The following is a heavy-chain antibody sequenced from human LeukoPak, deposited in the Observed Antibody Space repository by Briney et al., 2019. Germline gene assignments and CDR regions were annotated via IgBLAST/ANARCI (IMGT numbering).Heavy chain of an antibody. D-gene: IGHD2-15*01. CDR2: IYYSGST. CDR3: ARGPHCSGGSCYSPAFDY. Sequence: SETLSLTCTVSGGSISSYYWSWIRQPPGKGLEWIGYIYYSGSTNYNPSLKSRVTMSVDTSKNQVSLKVTSVTAADTAVYYCARGPHCSGGSCYSPAFDYWGQGTLVSVSS. J-gene: IGHJ4*02. V-gene: IGHV4-59*12. CDR1: GGSISSYY.